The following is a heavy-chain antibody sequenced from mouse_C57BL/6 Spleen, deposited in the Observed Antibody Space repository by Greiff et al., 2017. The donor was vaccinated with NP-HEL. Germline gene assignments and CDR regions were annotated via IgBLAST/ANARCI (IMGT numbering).Heavy chain of an antibody. CDR1: GFTFSDYG. V-gene: IGHV5-17*01. J-gene: IGHJ4*01. Sequence: EVKLQESGGGLVKPGGSLKLSCAASGFTFSDYGMHWVRQAPEKGLEWVAYISSGSSTIYYADTVKGRFTISRDNAKNTLFLQMTSLRSEDTAMYYCAITTVVATDYWGQGTSVTVSS. D-gene: IGHD1-1*01. CDR2: ISSGSSTI. CDR3: AITTVVATDY.